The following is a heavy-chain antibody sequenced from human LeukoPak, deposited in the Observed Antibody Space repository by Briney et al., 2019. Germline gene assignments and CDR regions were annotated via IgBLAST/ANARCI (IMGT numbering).Heavy chain of an antibody. CDR2: VDPEDGET. V-gene: IGHV1-69-2*01. J-gene: IGHJ4*02. CDR1: GGTFSSYA. CDR3: ATDPEQLVLGY. D-gene: IGHD6-13*01. Sequence: VKVSCKASGGTFSSYAVSWVRQAPGKGLEWMGLVDPEDGETIYAEKFQGRVTITADTSTDTAYMELSSLRSEDTAVYYCATDPEQLVLGYWGQGTLVTVSS.